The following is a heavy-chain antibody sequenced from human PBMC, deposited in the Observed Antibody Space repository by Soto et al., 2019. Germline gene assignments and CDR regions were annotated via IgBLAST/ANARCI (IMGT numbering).Heavy chain of an antibody. J-gene: IGHJ6*02. D-gene: IGHD3-3*01. CDR3: AKDQSGYDHDVMAV. Sequence: QVQLVESGGGVVQPGRSLRLSCAASGFIFSSYGMHWVRQAPGKGLEWVAVISYDGINKNHADSVKGRFTISRDNSKNTQHLQMNRLRAEDTAVYYCAKDQSGYDHDVMAVWGQGPGVTVSS. CDR2: ISYDGINK. V-gene: IGHV3-30*18. CDR1: GFIFSSYG.